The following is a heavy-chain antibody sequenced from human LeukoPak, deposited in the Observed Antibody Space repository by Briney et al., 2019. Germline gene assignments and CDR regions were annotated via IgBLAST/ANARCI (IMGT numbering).Heavy chain of an antibody. CDR2: INPSGGST. Sequence: ASVKVSCKASGYTFTSYYMHWVRQAPGQGLEWMGIINPSGGSTSYAQKFQGRVTMTRDTSTSTVYMELSSRRSEDTAVYYCARGAWGYDILTGYYAILDYWGQGTLVTVSS. J-gene: IGHJ4*02. CDR3: ARGAWGYDILTGYYAILDY. V-gene: IGHV1-46*03. D-gene: IGHD3-9*01. CDR1: GYTFTSYY.